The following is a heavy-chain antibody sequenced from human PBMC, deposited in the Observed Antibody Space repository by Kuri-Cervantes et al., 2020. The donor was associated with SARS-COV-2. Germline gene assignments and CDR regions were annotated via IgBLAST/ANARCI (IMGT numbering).Heavy chain of an antibody. Sequence: GESLKISCAASGFTFSSYSMNWVRQAPGKGLEWVSSISSSSSYIYYADSVKGRFTISRDNAKNSLYLQMNSLRAEDTAVYYCARAGYSGSYIPIDYWGQGTLVTVSS. CDR3: ARAGYSGSYIPIDY. J-gene: IGHJ4*02. V-gene: IGHV3-21*01. D-gene: IGHD1-26*01. CDR2: ISSSSSYI. CDR1: GFTFSSYS.